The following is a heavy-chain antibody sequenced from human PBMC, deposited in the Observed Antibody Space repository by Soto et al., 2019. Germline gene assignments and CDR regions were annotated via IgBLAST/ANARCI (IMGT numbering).Heavy chain of an antibody. J-gene: IGHJ6*02. CDR1: GFTFSSYG. Sequence: AGGSLRLSCAASGFTFSSYGMHWVRQAPGKGLEWVAVISYDGTNRYYGDSVKGRFTISRDNSKNTLYLQMSSLRADDTAVYYCAPMGVWGQGTTVTVSS. CDR2: ISYDGTNR. CDR3: APMGV. V-gene: IGHV3-30*03.